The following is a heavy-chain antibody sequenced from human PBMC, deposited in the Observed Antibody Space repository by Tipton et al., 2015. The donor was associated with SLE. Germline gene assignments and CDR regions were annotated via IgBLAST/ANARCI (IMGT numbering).Heavy chain of an antibody. J-gene: IGHJ4*02. CDR3: ARHGTPGRDGWTYDT. D-gene: IGHD3-22*01. CDR2: IHHSGST. V-gene: IGHV4-39*01. CDR1: GGSVSSGTYL. Sequence: TLSLTCTVSGGSVSSGTYLWSWIRQHPGKGLEWIGYIHHSGSTYYNPSLKSRLTISMDTPKNQFSLKLTSVTAADTAVYYCARHGTPGRDGWTYDTWGQGTRVTVSS.